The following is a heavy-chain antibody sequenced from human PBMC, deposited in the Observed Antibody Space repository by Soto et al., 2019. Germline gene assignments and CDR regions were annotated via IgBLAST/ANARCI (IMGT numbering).Heavy chain of an antibody. CDR2: IWYDGSNK. Sequence: QVQLVESGGGVVQPGRSLRLSCAASGFTFSSYGMHWVRPAPGKGLELVAVIWYDGSNKYYADSVKGRFTISRDNSKNTLYLQMNRLRAADTAVYYCASPPIDYSYCGRDVLGEGYTVTVSS. CDR3: ASPPIDYSYCGRDV. CDR1: GFTFSSYG. J-gene: IGHJ6*01. V-gene: IGHV3-33*01.